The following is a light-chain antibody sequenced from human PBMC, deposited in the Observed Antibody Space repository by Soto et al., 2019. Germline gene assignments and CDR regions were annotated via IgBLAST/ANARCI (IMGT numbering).Light chain of an antibody. Sequence: EIVLTQSPATLSVSPGDRATLSCRASQYMGSTIAWYQQRSGQAPRLLIYGASTRAPGVPARFSGSGSGTDFTLAISDLQPEDFARYYCQHYHNWPRTFGQGTKVDIK. CDR2: GAS. CDR1: QYMGST. J-gene: IGKJ2*01. V-gene: IGKV3-15*01. CDR3: QHYHNWPRT.